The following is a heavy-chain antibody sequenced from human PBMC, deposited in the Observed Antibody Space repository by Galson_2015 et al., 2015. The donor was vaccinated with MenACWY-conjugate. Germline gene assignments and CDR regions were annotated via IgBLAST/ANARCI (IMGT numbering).Heavy chain of an antibody. Sequence: SLRLSCAASGFTFSSYGMHWVRQAQGKGLEWVAVIWYDGSNKYYADSVKVRFTISRDNSKNTLYLQMNSLRAEDTAVYYCARESHPYYYDSGDAFDIRGQGTMVTVSS. D-gene: IGHD3-22*01. CDR2: IWYDGSNK. V-gene: IGHV3-33*01. CDR1: GFTFSSYG. J-gene: IGHJ3*02. CDR3: ARESHPYYYDSGDAFDI.